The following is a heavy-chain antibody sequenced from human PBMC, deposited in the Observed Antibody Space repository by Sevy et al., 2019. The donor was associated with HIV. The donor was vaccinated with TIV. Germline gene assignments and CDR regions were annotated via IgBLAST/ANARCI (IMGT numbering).Heavy chain of an antibody. Sequence: SETLSLTCTVSGGSVSSGSYYWSWIRQPPGKGLEWIGYIYYSGSTNYNPSLKSRVTISVDTSKNQFSLKLSSVIAADTAVYYCATFPRDFWSGYLDYWGQGTLVTVSS. J-gene: IGHJ4*02. CDR1: GGSVSSGSYY. CDR2: IYYSGST. D-gene: IGHD3-3*01. V-gene: IGHV4-61*01. CDR3: ATFPRDFWSGYLDY.